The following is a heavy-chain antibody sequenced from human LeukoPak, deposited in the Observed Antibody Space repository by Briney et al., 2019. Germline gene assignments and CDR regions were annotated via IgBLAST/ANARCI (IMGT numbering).Heavy chain of an antibody. V-gene: IGHV3-23*01. J-gene: IGHJ6*02. CDR3: AKDLGGGAYDDFWGASRGGDV. D-gene: IGHD3-3*01. Sequence: GGSLRLSCAASGFTFSSYAMSWVRQAPGKGLEWVSAISGSGGSTYYADSVKGRFTISRDNSKNTLYLQMNSLRAEDTAVYYCAKDLGGGAYDDFWGASRGGDVWGQGTTVTVSS. CDR1: GFTFSSYA. CDR2: ISGSGGST.